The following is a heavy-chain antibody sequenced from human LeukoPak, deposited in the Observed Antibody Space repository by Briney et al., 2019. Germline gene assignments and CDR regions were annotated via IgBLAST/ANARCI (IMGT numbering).Heavy chain of an antibody. CDR1: GFTFSNYW. CDR3: ARPPYAGYSSSWYFDY. J-gene: IGHJ4*02. CDR2: IYVDGRTT. Sequence: GGSLRLSCVASGFTFSNYWMHWVRQPPGKGLAWVSRIYVDGRTTNYADSVKGRFTISRDNSKNTLYLQMNSLRAEDTAVYYCARPPYAGYSSSWYFDYWGQGTLVTVSS. V-gene: IGHV3-74*01. D-gene: IGHD6-13*01.